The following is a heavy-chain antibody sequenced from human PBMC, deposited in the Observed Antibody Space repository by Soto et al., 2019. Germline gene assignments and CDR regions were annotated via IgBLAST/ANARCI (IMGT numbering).Heavy chain of an antibody. Sequence: EVQLVESGGGLVQAGGSLRLFCAVSGFTFSSYEMNWVRQAPGKGREWVSYIGTSGKTIYYADSVRGRFTISRDNAKNSLYLQMNSLRAEDMAVYFCARDPSIYSGKFDYGLDVWGRGTTVTVSS. J-gene: IGHJ6*02. V-gene: IGHV3-48*03. D-gene: IGHD4-4*01. CDR1: GFTFSSYE. CDR2: IGTSGKTI. CDR3: ARDPSIYSGKFDYGLDV.